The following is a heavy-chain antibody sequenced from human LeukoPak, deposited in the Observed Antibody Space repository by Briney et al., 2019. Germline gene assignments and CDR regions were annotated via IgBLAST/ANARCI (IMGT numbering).Heavy chain of an antibody. CDR1: GFTFSSYA. V-gene: IGHV3-23*01. CDR2: ISGSGGST. D-gene: IGHD3-3*01. J-gene: IGHJ6*02. Sequence: GGSQRLSCAASGFTFSSYAMSWVRQAPGKGLEWVSAISGSGGSTYYADSVKGRFTISRDNSKNTLYLQMNSLRAEDTAVYYCAKDRPHYDFWSGYYTNYYYYGMDVWGQGTTVTVSS. CDR3: AKDRPHYDFWSGYYTNYYYYGMDV.